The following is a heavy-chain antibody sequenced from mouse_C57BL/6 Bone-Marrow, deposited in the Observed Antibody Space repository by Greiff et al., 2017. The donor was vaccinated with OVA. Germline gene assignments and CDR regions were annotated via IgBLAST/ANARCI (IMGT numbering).Heavy chain of an antibody. CDR3: ARHPQ. CDR1: GFTFSSYG. D-gene: IGHD3-2*02. V-gene: IGHV5-6*01. J-gene: IGHJ2*01. Sequence: EVKLLESGGDLVKPGGSLKLSCAASGFTFSSYGMSWVRQTPDKRLEWVATISSGGSYTYYPDSVKGRFTISRDNAKNTLYLQMSSLKSEDTAMYYCARHPQWGQGTTLTVSS. CDR2: ISSGGSYT.